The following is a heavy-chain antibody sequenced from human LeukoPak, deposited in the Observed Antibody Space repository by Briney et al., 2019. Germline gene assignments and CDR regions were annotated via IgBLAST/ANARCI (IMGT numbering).Heavy chain of an antibody. CDR1: GYTFTSYG. Sequence: ASVKVSCKTSGYTFTSYGISWVRQAPGQGLEWMGWISAGNGKTNYAQKLQGRVTMTTDTSTTTAYMELRSLRSDDTAVYYCARDNSVRDEAWWFNPWGQGTLVTVSS. CDR2: ISAGNGKT. J-gene: IGHJ5*02. D-gene: IGHD5-24*01. V-gene: IGHV1-18*01. CDR3: ARDNSVRDEAWWFNP.